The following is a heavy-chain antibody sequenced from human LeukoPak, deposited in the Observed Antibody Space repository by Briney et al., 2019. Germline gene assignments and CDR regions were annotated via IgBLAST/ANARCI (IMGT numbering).Heavy chain of an antibody. D-gene: IGHD3-10*01. CDR3: AKDLGRNTMVRGVIVSPYYFDY. Sequence: QPGGSLRLSCAASGFTFSSYAMSWVRQAPGKGLEWVSAISGSGGSTYYADSVKGRFTISSDNSKNTLYLQMNSLRAEDTAVYYCAKDLGRNTMVRGVIVSPYYFDYWGQGTLVTVSS. J-gene: IGHJ4*02. CDR1: GFTFSSYA. CDR2: ISGSGGST. V-gene: IGHV3-23*01.